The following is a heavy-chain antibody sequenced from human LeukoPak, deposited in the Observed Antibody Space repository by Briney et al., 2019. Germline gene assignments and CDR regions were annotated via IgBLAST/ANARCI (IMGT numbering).Heavy chain of an antibody. CDR1: GLTISSYW. Sequence: PGESLRLSCAASGLTISSYWMHWVRQAPGKGLVWVSRINSDGSSTSYADSVRGRFTISRDNVKNTLYLQMNSLRAEDTAMYYCAIGAAFDPWGQGTLVTVSS. CDR3: AIGAAFDP. J-gene: IGHJ5*02. CDR2: INSDGSST. V-gene: IGHV3-74*01.